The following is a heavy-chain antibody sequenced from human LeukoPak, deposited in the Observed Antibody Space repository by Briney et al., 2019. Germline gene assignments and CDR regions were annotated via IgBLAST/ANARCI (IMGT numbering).Heavy chain of an antibody. V-gene: IGHV3-23*01. CDR3: VRTSKYGDSGY. Sequence: GGPLRLPCAASGFTFNNYGMSGVRQARGKGREGVSTISGSGGDTYNADSLKGRFTISRDNSKNTLYLQMNSLRAEDTAIYYCVRTSKYGDSGYWGQGTLVTVSS. CDR2: ISGSGGDT. J-gene: IGHJ4*02. CDR1: GFTFNNYG. D-gene: IGHD4-17*01.